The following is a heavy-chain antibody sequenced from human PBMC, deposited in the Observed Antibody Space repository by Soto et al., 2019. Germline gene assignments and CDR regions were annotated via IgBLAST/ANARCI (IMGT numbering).Heavy chain of an antibody. CDR3: AREVTMVRGARVYGLDV. J-gene: IGHJ6*02. CDR1: GYSFTNYY. Sequence: QVQLVQSGAEVKKPGASVKVSCKASGYSFTNYYMHWVRQAPGQGLEWMGWINPNSDDTNGRGTNYAQEFQGRVTMTRDLPTSTAYMELSSLTSDDTAVYYCAREVTMVRGARVYGLDVWGQGTTVTVSS. D-gene: IGHD3-10*01. V-gene: IGHV1-2*02. CDR2: INPNSDDTNGRGT.